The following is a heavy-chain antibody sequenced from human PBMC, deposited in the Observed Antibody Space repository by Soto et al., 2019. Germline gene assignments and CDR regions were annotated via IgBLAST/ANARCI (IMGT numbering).Heavy chain of an antibody. D-gene: IGHD6-13*01. CDR3: ARTMGGRAAAGSDF. V-gene: IGHV1-8*01. Sequence: QVQLVQSGAEVKKPGASVKVSCKASGYTFNTYDIEWVRLATGQGLEWMGSMNPNTGSTDYAQKYQGGSTTTMTTSLSTAYLELSSRRSDDTTIYFWARTMGGRAAAGSDFWGPGTLVTVSA. J-gene: IGHJ4*02. CDR1: GYTFNTYD. CDR2: MNPNTGST.